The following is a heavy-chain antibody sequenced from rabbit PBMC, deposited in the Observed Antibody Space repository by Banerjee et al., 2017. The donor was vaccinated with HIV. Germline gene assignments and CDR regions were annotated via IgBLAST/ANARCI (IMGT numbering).Heavy chain of an antibody. CDR2: IYTTSGSM. CDR1: GFSFSSTYY. V-gene: IGHV1S40*01. D-gene: IGHD6-1*01. Sequence: QSLEESGGDLVKPGASLTLTCTASGFSFSSTYYMCWVRQAPGKGLEWIGCIYTTSGSMWYASWAKGRFSISKSTSLNMVTLQLNSLTAADTATYFCARGAGSGNYGYDLWGQGTLVTVS. J-gene: IGHJ3*01. CDR3: ARGAGSGNYGYDL.